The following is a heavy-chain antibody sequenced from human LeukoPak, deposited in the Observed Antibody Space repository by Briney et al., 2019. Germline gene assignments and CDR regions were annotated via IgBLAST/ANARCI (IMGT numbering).Heavy chain of an antibody. CDR2: IYYSGST. J-gene: IGHJ3*02. CDR3: AGESGYYRPFDI. D-gene: IGHD3-22*01. CDR1: GGSISSGGYY. Sequence: SETLSLTCTVSGGSISSGGYYRSWIRQHPGKGLEWIGYIYYSGSTYYNPSLKSRVTISVDTSKNQFSLKLSSVTAADTAVYYCAGESGYYRPFDIWGQGTMVTVSS. V-gene: IGHV4-31*02.